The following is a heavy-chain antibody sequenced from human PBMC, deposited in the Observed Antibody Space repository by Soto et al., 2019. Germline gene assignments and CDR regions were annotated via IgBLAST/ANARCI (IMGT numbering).Heavy chain of an antibody. V-gene: IGHV4-31*03. Sequence: QVQLQESGPGLVKPSQTLSLTCTVSGGSISSGGYYWSWIRQHPGKGLEWIGYIYYSGSTYYNPSLKSRVTISVDTSKNQFSLKLSSVTAADTAVYYCAREAYYYDSSGYRNSNFDYWGQGTLVTVSS. CDR1: GGSISSGGYY. J-gene: IGHJ4*02. D-gene: IGHD3-22*01. CDR2: IYYSGST. CDR3: AREAYYYDSSGYRNSNFDY.